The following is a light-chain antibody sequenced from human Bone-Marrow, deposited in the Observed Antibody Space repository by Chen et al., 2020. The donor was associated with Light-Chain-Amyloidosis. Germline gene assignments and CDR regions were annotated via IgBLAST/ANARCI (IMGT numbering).Light chain of an antibody. CDR3: QSADSSGTYEVI. Sequence: SYELTQPPSVSVSPGQTARITCSGDDLPTKYAYWYQQKPGQAPVLVIHRDTERPSGISERFSGSSSGTTATLTISVVQAEDEADYHCQSADSSGTYEVIFGGGTKLPVL. CDR1: DLPTKY. V-gene: IGLV3-25*03. J-gene: IGLJ2*01. CDR2: RDT.